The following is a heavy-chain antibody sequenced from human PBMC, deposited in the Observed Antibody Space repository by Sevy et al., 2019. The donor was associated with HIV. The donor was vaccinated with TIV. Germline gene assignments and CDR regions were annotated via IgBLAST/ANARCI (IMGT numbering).Heavy chain of an antibody. D-gene: IGHD3-16*01. V-gene: IGHV3-30*04. CDR3: ARDLPHLLPWELSRGSDF. CDR2: ISHDEIHK. Sequence: GGSLRLSCTAYGFTFSNYAVHWVRQAPGKGLEWVAIISHDEIHKDFADSVRGRFSISRDTSENTIYLQMNSLRPEDTAVYYCARDLPHLLPWELSRGSDFWGQGTLVTVSS. J-gene: IGHJ4*02. CDR1: GFTFSNYA.